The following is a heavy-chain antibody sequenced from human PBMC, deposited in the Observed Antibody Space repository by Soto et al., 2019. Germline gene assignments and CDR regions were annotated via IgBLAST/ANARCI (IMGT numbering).Heavy chain of an antibody. V-gene: IGHV4-59*01. CDR2: IYYSGIT. D-gene: IGHD3-10*01. CDR1: GGTISSYY. Sequence: PSETLSLTCTVSGGTISSYYWSWIREPPGKGLEWIGYIYYSGITKYSPSLKSRVTISVDMSKNQFSLKLSSVTAADTAVYYCASYSGSGSYSHNYFDPGAPGSWVTVSS. CDR3: ASYSGSGSYSHNYFDP. J-gene: IGHJ5*02.